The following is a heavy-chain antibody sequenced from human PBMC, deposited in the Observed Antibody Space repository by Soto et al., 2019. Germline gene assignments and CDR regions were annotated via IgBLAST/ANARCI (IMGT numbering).Heavy chain of an antibody. J-gene: IGHJ6*02. CDR3: ARDSSGRQYYGMDV. Sequence: GGSLRLSCTPSGFIFSDYSVNWVRQAPGKGLEWISYITTTSSTMYYADSVKGRFTISRDNAKNSLYLQMNSLRDEDTAVYYCARDSSGRQYYGMDVRGQGTTVTVYS. CDR2: ITTTSSTM. D-gene: IGHD3-22*01. V-gene: IGHV3-48*02. CDR1: GFIFSDYS.